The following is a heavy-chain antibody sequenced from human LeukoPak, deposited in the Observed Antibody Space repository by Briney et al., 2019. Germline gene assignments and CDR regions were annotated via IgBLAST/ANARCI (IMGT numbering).Heavy chain of an antibody. V-gene: IGHV4-34*01. CDR3: ARGLDTYKSGID. J-gene: IGHJ4*02. D-gene: IGHD1-26*01. CDR1: GGSFSGYY. CDR2: IHPSGST. Sequence: SETLSLTCAVYGGSFSGYYCTWIRQAPGKGLEWIGEIHPSGSTNYNPSLRSRVSLSLDTSKNQFSLRLSSVTAADTAVYFCARGLDTYKSGIDWGQGTLVTVSS.